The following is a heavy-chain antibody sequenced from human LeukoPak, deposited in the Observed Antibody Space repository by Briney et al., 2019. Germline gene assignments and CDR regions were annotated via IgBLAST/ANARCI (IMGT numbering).Heavy chain of an antibody. CDR2: IIPIFGTT. CDR3: ARDRGQYYDF. Sequence: SVKVSCKASGGTFSSYAISWVRQAPGQGLEWMGGIIPIFGTTNYAQKFQGRVTITTDESTSTAYMELSSLRSEDTAVYYCARDRGQYYDFWAQGTLVTVSS. J-gene: IGHJ4*02. V-gene: IGHV1-69*05. CDR1: GGTFSSYA. D-gene: IGHD3-3*01.